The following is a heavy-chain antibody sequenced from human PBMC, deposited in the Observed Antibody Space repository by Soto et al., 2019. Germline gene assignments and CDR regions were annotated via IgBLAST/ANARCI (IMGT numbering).Heavy chain of an antibody. CDR2: IIPILTTP. D-gene: IGHD2-8*02. CDR1: GGTFSTSG. CDR3: AASVGISPTGEDGMDV. V-gene: IGHV1-69*01. Sequence: QLQLEQSGAEVKMTGSSVKVSCKASGGTFSTSGCSWVRQAPGQGLEWMVGIIPILTTPYYAQDFQARVTIVADDFTSTVHMELTKLRSEDTAIYYCAASVGISPTGEDGMDVWGQGTTVTVS. J-gene: IGHJ6*02.